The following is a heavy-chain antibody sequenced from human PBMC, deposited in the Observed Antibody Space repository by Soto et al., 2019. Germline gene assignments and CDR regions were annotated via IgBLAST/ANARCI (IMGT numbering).Heavy chain of an antibody. Sequence: SETLSLTCAVYGGSFSGYYWSWIRQPPGKGLEWIGEINHSGSTNYNPSLKSRVTISVDTSKNQFSLKLSSVTAADTAVYYCARLVITGIPYYFGQGTLVTVS. CDR3: ARLVITGIPYY. D-gene: IGHD1-20*01. J-gene: IGHJ4*02. CDR2: INHSGST. V-gene: IGHV4-34*01. CDR1: GGSFSGYY.